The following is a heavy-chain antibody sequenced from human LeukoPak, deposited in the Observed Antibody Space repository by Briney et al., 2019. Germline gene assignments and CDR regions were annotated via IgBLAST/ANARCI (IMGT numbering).Heavy chain of an antibody. J-gene: IGHJ4*02. D-gene: IGHD6-13*01. CDR2: IYYSGST. CDR1: GGSISSGGYY. V-gene: IGHV4-39*01. CDR3: ASGIAAAGTVDY. Sequence: SETLSLTCTVSGGSISSGGYYWSWIRQHPGKGLEWIGSIYYSGSTYYNPSLKSRVTISVDTSKNQFSLKLSSVTAADTAVYYCASGIAAAGTVDYWGQGTLVTVSS.